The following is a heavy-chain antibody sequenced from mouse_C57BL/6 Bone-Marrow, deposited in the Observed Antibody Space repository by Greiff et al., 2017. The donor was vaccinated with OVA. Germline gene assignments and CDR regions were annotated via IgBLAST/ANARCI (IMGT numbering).Heavy chain of an antibody. J-gene: IGHJ2*01. CDR2: ISDGGSYT. CDR1: GFTFSSYA. V-gene: IGHV5-4*01. Sequence: EVMLVESGGGLVKPGGSLKLSCAASGFTFSSYAMSWVRQTPEKRLEWVATISDGGSYTYYPDNVKGRFTISRDNAKNNLYLQMSHLKSEDTAMYYCAREGMVTNYFDYWGQGTTLTVSS. CDR3: AREGMVTNYFDY. D-gene: IGHD2-2*01.